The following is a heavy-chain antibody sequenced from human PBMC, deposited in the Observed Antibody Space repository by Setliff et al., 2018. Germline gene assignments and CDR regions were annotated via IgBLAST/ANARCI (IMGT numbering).Heavy chain of an antibody. Sequence: GGSLRLSCAASGFTFSDYYMRWSRQAPGKGLEWVSYITSSGDTMNYADPVKGRFTISRDNAKNSLYLQMNSLGAEDTAVYYCARLALTGYDSSGYYYALDYYYYMDVWGKGTTVTVSS. CDR2: ITSSGDTM. CDR3: ARLALTGYDSSGYYYALDYYYYMDV. J-gene: IGHJ6*03. V-gene: IGHV3-11*04. D-gene: IGHD3-22*01. CDR1: GFTFSDYY.